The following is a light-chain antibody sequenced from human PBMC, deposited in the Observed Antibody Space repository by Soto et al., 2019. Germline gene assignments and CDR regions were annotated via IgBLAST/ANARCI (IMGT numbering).Light chain of an antibody. CDR2: GAS. V-gene: IGKV3-20*01. CDR1: QSVSSSY. J-gene: IGKJ1*01. Sequence: EIVLTQSPGTLSLSPGERAPLSCRTSQSVSSSYLAWYQQKPGQAPRLLIYGASSRATGIPDRFSGSGSGTDFTLTISRLEPEDFAVYYCQQYGRSWWTFGQGTKVEIK. CDR3: QQYGRSWWT.